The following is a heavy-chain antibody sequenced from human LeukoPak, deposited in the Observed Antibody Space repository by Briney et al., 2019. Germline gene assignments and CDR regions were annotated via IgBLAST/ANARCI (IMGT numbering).Heavy chain of an antibody. Sequence: ASVQVSCKASGYTFSRYGITWVRQAPGQGLEWMGWITAYDGNTNFAQNFQARVTMTTDTSTNTAYMELRSLRSDDTAVYYCARQSFIAGDNWNYVLNGDDALDIWGQGTMVTVSS. CDR1: GYTFSRYG. CDR3: ARQSFIAGDNWNYVLNGDDALDI. CDR2: ITAYDGNT. J-gene: IGHJ3*02. V-gene: IGHV1-18*01. D-gene: IGHD1-7*01.